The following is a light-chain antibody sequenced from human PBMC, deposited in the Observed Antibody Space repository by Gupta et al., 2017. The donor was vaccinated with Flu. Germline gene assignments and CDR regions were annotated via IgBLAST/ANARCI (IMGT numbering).Light chain of an antibody. CDR3: QQYDDWPPWT. J-gene: IGKJ1*01. CDR2: DAS. V-gene: IGKV3-15*01. Sequence: EKVMTQSPATLSVSPGERVTLSCRASQTVYNNLAWYQQKPGQAPRLLIYDASTRATDVPARFSGSGSGTEFTHTISSLQSDDVAVYYCQQYDDWPPWTFGQGTRVEIK. CDR1: QTVYNN.